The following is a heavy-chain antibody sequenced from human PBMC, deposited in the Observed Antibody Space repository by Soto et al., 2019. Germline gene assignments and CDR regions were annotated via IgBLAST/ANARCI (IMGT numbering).Heavy chain of an antibody. V-gene: IGHV1-18*04. CDR1: GYTFTSYG. Sequence: GASVKVSCKASGYTFTSYGISWVRQAPGQGLEWMGWISAYNGNTNYAQKLQGRVTMTTDTSTSTAYMELRSLRSDDTAVYYCARPRYAPPSGYFDYWGQGTLVTVSS. CDR2: ISAYNGNT. J-gene: IGHJ4*02. CDR3: ARPRYAPPSGYFDY. D-gene: IGHD2-8*01.